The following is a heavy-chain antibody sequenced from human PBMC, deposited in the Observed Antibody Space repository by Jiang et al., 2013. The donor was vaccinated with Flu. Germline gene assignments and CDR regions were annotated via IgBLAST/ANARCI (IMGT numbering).Heavy chain of an antibody. CDR1: GGSFSGYY. V-gene: IGHV4-34*01. J-gene: IGHJ4*02. CDR2: INHSGST. D-gene: IGHD3-22*01. Sequence: LLKPSETLSLTCAVYGGSFSGYYWSWIRQPPGKGLEWIGEINHSGSTNYNPSLKSRVTISVDTSKNQFSLKLSSVTAADTAVYYCASYYDSSGYLFYWGQGTLVTVSS. CDR3: ASYYDSSGYLFY.